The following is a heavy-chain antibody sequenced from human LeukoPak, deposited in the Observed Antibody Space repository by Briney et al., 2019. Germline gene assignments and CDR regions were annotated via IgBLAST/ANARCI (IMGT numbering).Heavy chain of an antibody. D-gene: IGHD3-10*01. V-gene: IGHV3-74*01. CDR1: GFIFSNHG. CDR3: ARALSNTVRGVGDY. J-gene: IGHJ4*02. Sequence: GGTPRLSCAASGFIFSNHGMNWVRQVPGKGLMWVSRMSGDGSSTNYADSVKGRFTISRDNAKNTLYLQMNSLRVEDTAVYYCARALSNTVRGVGDYWGQGTLVTVSS. CDR2: MSGDGSST.